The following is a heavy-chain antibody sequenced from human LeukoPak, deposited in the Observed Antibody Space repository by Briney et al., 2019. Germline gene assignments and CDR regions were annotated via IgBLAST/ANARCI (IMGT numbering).Heavy chain of an antibody. D-gene: IGHD3-22*01. V-gene: IGHV1-2*06. J-gene: IGHJ6*03. Sequence: GASVKVSCKASGYIFTDYYMHWVRQAPGQGLEWMGRINPNNGGTYYSQKFQGRVTMTRDTSITTAYMELSRLRSDDTAVYYCAADANEYYYDSSGFYYYYMDVWGKGTTVTVSS. CDR3: AADANEYYYDSSGFYYYYMDV. CDR1: GYIFTDYY. CDR2: INPNNGGT.